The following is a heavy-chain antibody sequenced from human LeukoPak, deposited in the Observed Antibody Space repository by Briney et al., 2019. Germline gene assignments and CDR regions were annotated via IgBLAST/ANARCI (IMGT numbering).Heavy chain of an antibody. CDR1: GSTFSSYG. V-gene: IGHV3-33*01. Sequence: GGSLRLSCAASGSTFSSYGMHWVRQAPGKGLEWVAVIWYDGSNKYYADSVKGRFTISRDNSKNTLYLQMNSLRAEDTAVYYCARDAASIAAPFDYWGQGTLVTVSS. D-gene: IGHD6-6*01. J-gene: IGHJ4*02. CDR2: IWYDGSNK. CDR3: ARDAASIAAPFDY.